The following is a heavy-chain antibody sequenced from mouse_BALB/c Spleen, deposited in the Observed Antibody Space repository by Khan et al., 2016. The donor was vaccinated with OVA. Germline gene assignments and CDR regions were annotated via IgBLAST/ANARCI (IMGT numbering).Heavy chain of an antibody. J-gene: IGHJ2*01. V-gene: IGHV1-7*01. Sequence: QVRLQQSGAELAKPGASVKMSCKASGYTFPSYWMHWIKQRPGQGLEWIGYINPTSGYTDYNQKFKDKATLTADKSSSTAYMQLSSLTSDDSAVYYCARDRIDYWGQGTALTVSS. CDR3: ARDRIDY. CDR2: INPTSGYT. CDR1: GYTFPSYW.